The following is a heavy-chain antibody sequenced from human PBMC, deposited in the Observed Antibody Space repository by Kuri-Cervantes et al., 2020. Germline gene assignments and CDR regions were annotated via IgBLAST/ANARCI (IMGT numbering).Heavy chain of an antibody. CDR3: ARVRYGAYFEYYYYGMDV. CDR2: IYYSGTT. J-gene: IGHJ6*02. CDR1: GGAISCSSYS. D-gene: IGHD4-17*01. Sequence: ESLKISCTVSGGAISCSSYSWGWTRQPPGKGLEWIGQIYYSGTTQYTPSLKSPVTISVDTSKNQFSLKLSSVTAADTAVYYCARVRYGAYFEYYYYGMDVWGQGTTVTVSS. V-gene: IGHV4-39*07.